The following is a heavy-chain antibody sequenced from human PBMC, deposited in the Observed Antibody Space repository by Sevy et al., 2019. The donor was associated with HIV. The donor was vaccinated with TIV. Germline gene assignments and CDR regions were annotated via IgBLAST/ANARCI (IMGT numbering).Heavy chain of an antibody. CDR1: GFTFSSYA. Sequence: GGSLRLSCSASGFTFSSYAMHWVRQAPGKGLEYVSAISSNGGSTYYADSVKGSFTISRDNSKNTLYLQMSRLRAEDTAVYYCVKDPGGCSGGSCYQTTGFLDYWGQGTLVTVSS. J-gene: IGHJ4*02. V-gene: IGHV3-64D*06. CDR2: ISSNGGST. D-gene: IGHD2-15*01. CDR3: VKDPGGCSGGSCYQTTGFLDY.